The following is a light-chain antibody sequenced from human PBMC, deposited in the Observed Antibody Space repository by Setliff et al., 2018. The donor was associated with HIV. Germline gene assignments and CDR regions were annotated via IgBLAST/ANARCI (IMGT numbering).Light chain of an antibody. CDR1: SSDVGSYNR. CDR3: GSYTSISTYV. V-gene: IGLV2-18*02. Sequence: QSALAQPPSVSGSPGQSVTISCTGTSSDVGSYNRVSWYQQPPGTAPKLMIYEVNNRPSGVPDRFSGSKSGNTASLTIPGLQAEDEADYYCGSYTSISTYVFGTGTKVTVL. CDR2: EVN. J-gene: IGLJ1*01.